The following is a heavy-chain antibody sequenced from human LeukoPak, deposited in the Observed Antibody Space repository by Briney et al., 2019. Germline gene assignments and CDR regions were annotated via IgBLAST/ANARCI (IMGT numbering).Heavy chain of an antibody. V-gene: IGHV3-7*01. CDR1: GFSFRTYW. CDR3: GASTLS. CDR2: IKPDGSDK. Sequence: GGSLRLSCAVSGFSFRTYWMGWVRQAPWKGLEWVANIKPDGSDKNYVDSVKGRFTISRDNAKNSLFLQMNSLRVEDTAMYYCGASTLSWGQGTLVTVSS. J-gene: IGHJ5*02.